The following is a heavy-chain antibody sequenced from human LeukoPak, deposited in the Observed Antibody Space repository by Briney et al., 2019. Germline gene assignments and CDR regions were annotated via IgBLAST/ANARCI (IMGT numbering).Heavy chain of an antibody. CDR1: GFTFSSYG. J-gene: IGHJ6*02. Sequence: PGGSLRLSCAASGFTFSSYGMHWVRQAPGKGLEWVAVIWYDGSNKYYADSVKGRFTISRDNSKNTLYLQMNSLRAEDTAVYYCARAPRGYCSSTSCLKPYYYYYGMDVWGQGTTVTVSS. CDR3: ARAPRGYCSSTSCLKPYYYYYGMDV. D-gene: IGHD2-2*01. CDR2: IWYDGSNK. V-gene: IGHV3-30*19.